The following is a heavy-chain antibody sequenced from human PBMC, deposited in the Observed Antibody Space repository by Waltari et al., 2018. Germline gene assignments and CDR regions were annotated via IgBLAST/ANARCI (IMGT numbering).Heavy chain of an antibody. CDR3: ARGGPRIAAAGDY. D-gene: IGHD6-13*01. CDR2: ISYDGSNK. J-gene: IGHJ4*02. CDR1: GFTFSSYA. V-gene: IGHV3-30-3*01. Sequence: QVQLVESGGGVVQPGRSLRLSCAASGFTFSSYAMHWVRQAPGKGLGGVAVISYDGSNKYYADSVKGRFTISRDNSKNTLYLQMNSLRAEDTAVYYCARGGPRIAAAGDYWGQGTLVTVSS.